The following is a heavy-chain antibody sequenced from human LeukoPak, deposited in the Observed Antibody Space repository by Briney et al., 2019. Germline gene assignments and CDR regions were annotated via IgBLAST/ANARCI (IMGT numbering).Heavy chain of an antibody. D-gene: IGHD1-26*01. CDR1: GSSFTSYW. J-gene: IGHJ4*02. CDR3: ARGRIVGTPAPFDY. V-gene: IGHV5-51*01. CDR2: IYSGAYDT. Sequence: GESLQISCEGSGSSFTSYWIGWVRPMPRRGVGWRGIIYSGAYDTRYSPSFQGQVTISTAKSTSTAYLQWSSLKASDTATYYCARGRIVGTPAPFDYWGQGTLVTVSS.